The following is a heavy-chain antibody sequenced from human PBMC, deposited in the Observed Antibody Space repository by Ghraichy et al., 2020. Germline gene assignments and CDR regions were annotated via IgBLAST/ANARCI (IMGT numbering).Heavy chain of an antibody. Sequence: LSLTCAASGFTFTNYWMHWVRQAPGKGLVWVSRINRDGRGINYADSVKGRFTISRDNAKNTLYLQMNSLSAEDTAVYFCVTDLVGATNYWGQGTLVTVSS. CDR2: INRDGRGI. J-gene: IGHJ4*02. CDR1: GFTFTNYW. D-gene: IGHD1-26*01. V-gene: IGHV3-74*01. CDR3: VTDLVGATNY.